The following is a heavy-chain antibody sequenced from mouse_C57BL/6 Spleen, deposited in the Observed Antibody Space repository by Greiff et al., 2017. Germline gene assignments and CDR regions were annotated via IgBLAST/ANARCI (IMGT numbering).Heavy chain of an antibody. V-gene: IGHV1-19*01. CDR3: ARLNDYEDYAMDY. CDR2: INPYNGGT. D-gene: IGHD2-4*01. Sequence: EVQLQQSGPVLVKPGASVKMSCKASGYTFTDYYMNWVKQSHGKSLEWIGVINPYNGGTSYNQKFKGKATLTVDKSSSTAYMELNSLTSEDSAVYYCARLNDYEDYAMDYWGQGTSVTVSS. CDR1: GYTFTDYY. J-gene: IGHJ4*01.